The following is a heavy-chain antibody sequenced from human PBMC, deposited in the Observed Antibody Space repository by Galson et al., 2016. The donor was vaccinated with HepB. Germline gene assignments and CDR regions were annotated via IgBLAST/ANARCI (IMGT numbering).Heavy chain of an antibody. Sequence: SLRLSCAASGFTFSSYAMHWVSQAPGKGLEWVALISYDGSNKYYADSVKGRFTISRDNSKNTLYLQMNSLRAEDTAVYYCARGGSPYDFWTTGAFDIWGQGTMVTVSS. CDR1: GFTFSSYA. CDR2: ISYDGSNK. D-gene: IGHD3/OR15-3a*01. CDR3: ARGGSPYDFWTTGAFDI. V-gene: IGHV3-30-3*01. J-gene: IGHJ3*02.